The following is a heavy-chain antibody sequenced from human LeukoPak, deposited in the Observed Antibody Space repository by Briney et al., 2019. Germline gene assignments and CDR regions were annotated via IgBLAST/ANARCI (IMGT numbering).Heavy chain of an antibody. D-gene: IGHD2-2*02. CDR3: ARGRRIVVVPAAITRPGYFDY. V-gene: IGHV4-34*01. CDR2: INHSGST. Sequence: SETLSLTCAVYGGSFSGYYWSWIRQPPGEGLEWIGEINHSGSTNYNPSLKSRVTISVDTSKNQFSLKLSSVTAADTAVYYCARGRRIVVVPAAITRPGYFDYWGQGTLVTVSS. J-gene: IGHJ4*02. CDR1: GGSFSGYY.